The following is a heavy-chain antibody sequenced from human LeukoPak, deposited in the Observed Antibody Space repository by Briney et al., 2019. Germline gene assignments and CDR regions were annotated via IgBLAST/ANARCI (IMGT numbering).Heavy chain of an antibody. J-gene: IGHJ4*02. CDR2: IYYTGSA. CDR1: GVAISSSGGYY. CDR3: ASDQGFGGLAFAY. D-gene: IGHD3-10*01. Sequence: SQTLSLTCNVSGVAISSSGGYYWSWIRLNPGKGLEWIGHIYYTGSAYYNPSLKSRIAMSVDTSRNQVSLKLTAVTAADTAVYCCASDQGFGGLAFAYWDQGAPVTVSS. V-gene: IGHV4-31*03.